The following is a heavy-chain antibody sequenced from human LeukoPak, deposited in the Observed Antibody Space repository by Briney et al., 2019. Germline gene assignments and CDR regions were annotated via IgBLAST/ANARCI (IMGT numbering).Heavy chain of an antibody. V-gene: IGHV4-30-4*08. CDR3: AILGRGGSTVAQFG. J-gene: IGHJ4*02. CDR2: IFYSGTT. CDR1: GGSISGYY. D-gene: IGHD3-16*01. Sequence: PSETLSLTCIVSGGSISGYYWVWIRQPPGKGLEWIGYIFYSGTTYYNPSLKSRVIISVDTSKNQFSLKLTSVTAADTAVYYCAILGRGGSTVAQFGWGQGALVTVSS.